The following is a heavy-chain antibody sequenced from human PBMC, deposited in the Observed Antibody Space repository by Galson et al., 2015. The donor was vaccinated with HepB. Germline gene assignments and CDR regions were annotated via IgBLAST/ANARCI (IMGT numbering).Heavy chain of an antibody. J-gene: IGHJ6*02. CDR2: IIPIFGTA. CDR3: ARVGEVPAAHLVSSEYYYYYGMDV. Sequence: SVKVSCKASGGTFSSYAISWVRQAPGQGLEWMGGIIPIFGTANYAQKFQGRVTITADESTSTAYMELSSLRSEDTAVYYCARVGEVPAAHLVSSEYYYYYGMDVWGQGTTVTVSS. CDR1: GGTFSSYA. D-gene: IGHD2-2*01. V-gene: IGHV1-69*13.